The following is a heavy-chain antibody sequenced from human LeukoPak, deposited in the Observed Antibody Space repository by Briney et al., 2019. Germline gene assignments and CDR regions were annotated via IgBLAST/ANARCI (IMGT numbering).Heavy chain of an antibody. J-gene: IGHJ4*02. V-gene: IGHV3-48*01. Sequence: PGGSLRLSCAASGLTFSSYNMNWVRQAPGKGLEWVSYITSSSGTKYYADSVKGRFTISRDNAKNSLYLQMNSLRAEDTAVYYCARDILHFDSWGQGTLVTVSS. D-gene: IGHD2-21*01. CDR2: ITSSSGTK. CDR3: ARDILHFDS. CDR1: GLTFSSYN.